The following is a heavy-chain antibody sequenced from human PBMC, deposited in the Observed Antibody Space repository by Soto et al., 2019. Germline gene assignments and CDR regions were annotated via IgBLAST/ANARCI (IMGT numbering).Heavy chain of an antibody. D-gene: IGHD2-15*01. Sequence: PGGSLRLSCAASGFNFGPFWMHWVRQAPGKGLVWVSHINGDGSTIVYADSVKGRFTISRDNAQSTLYLQMNSLRAEDTAVYYCAKDPQDIVVVVAATLDWFDPWGQGTLLTVSS. CDR1: GFNFGPFW. V-gene: IGHV3-74*03. CDR2: INGDGSTI. J-gene: IGHJ5*02. CDR3: AKDPQDIVVVVAATLDWFDP.